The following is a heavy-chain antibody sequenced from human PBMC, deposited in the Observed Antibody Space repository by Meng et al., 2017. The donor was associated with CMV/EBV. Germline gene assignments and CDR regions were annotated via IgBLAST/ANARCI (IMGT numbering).Heavy chain of an antibody. V-gene: IGHV4-39*07. CDR2: IYYSGST. Sequence: SETLSLTCTVSGGSISSSSYYWGWIRQPPVKGLEWIGSIYYSGSTYYNPSLKSRVTISVDTSKNQFSLKLSSVTAADTAVYYCARQSYCSGGSCPVDYWGQGTLVTVSS. D-gene: IGHD2-15*01. J-gene: IGHJ4*02. CDR1: GGSISSSSYY. CDR3: ARQSYCSGGSCPVDY.